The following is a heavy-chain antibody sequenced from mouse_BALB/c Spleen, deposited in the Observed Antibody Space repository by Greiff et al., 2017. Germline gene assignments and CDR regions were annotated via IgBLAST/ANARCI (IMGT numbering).Heavy chain of an antibody. V-gene: IGHV14-3*02. D-gene: IGHD2-14*01. CDR1: GFNIKDTY. CDR3: AYYRYDKGYFDV. CDR2: IDPANGNT. J-gene: IGHJ1*01. Sequence: EVQLQQSGAELVKPGASVKLSCTASGFNIKDTYMHWVKQRPEQGLEWIGRIDPANGNTKYDPKFQGKATITADTSSNTAYLQLSSLTSEDTAVYYCAYYRYDKGYFDVWGAGTTVTVSS.